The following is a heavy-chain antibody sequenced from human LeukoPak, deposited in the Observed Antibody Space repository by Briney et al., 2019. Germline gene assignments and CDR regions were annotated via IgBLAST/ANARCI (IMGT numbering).Heavy chain of an antibody. Sequence: ASVKVSCKASGYTFTSYSIHWVRQAPGQRLEWMGWINAGNGNTKYSQKLQDRVTITRDTSASTAYMELSSLSTEETAVFYCARGVATGVALYNSSPWGQGTLVTVSS. CDR3: ARGVATGVALYNSSP. J-gene: IGHJ5*02. D-gene: IGHD3-3*01. CDR2: INAGNGNT. CDR1: GYTFTSYS. V-gene: IGHV1-3*01.